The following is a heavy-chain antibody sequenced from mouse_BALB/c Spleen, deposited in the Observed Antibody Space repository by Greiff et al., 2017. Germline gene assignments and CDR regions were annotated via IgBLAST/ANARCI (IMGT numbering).Heavy chain of an antibody. CDR1: GFTFSSFG. J-gene: IGHJ4*01. V-gene: IGHV5-17*02. D-gene: IGHD4-1*01. CDR2: ISSGSSTI. Sequence: EVKVVESGGGLVQPGGSRKLSCAASGFTFSSFGMHWVRQAPEKGLEWVAYISSGSSTIYYADTVKGRFTISRDNPKNTLFLQMTSLRSEDTAMYYCARAWGAMDYWGQGTSVTVSS. CDR3: ARAWGAMDY.